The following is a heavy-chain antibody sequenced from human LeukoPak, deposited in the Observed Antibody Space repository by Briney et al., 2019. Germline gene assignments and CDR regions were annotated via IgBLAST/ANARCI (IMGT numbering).Heavy chain of an antibody. J-gene: IGHJ4*02. CDR2: ISAYNGNT. Sequence: VASVKVSCKASGYTFTSYGISWVRQAPGQGLEWMGWISAYNGNTNYAQKLQGRVTMTTDTSTSTAYVELRSLRSDDTAVYYCALLTGYREHDYWGQGTLVTVSS. V-gene: IGHV1-18*01. CDR3: ALLTGYREHDY. D-gene: IGHD3-9*01. CDR1: GYTFTSYG.